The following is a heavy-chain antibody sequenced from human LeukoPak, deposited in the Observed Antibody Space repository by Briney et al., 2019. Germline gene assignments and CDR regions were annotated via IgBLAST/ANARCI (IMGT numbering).Heavy chain of an antibody. CDR1: GFTFSNYW. Sequence: GGSLRLSCAASGFTFSNYWMSWVRQAPGKGLEWVANIKQDGSEKYYVDSVKGRFTISRDNAKNSLYLQMNSLRAEDTAMYYCARMYYYDSSDYWGQGTLVTVSS. V-gene: IGHV3-7*01. D-gene: IGHD3-22*01. J-gene: IGHJ4*02. CDR3: ARMYYYDSSDY. CDR2: IKQDGSEK.